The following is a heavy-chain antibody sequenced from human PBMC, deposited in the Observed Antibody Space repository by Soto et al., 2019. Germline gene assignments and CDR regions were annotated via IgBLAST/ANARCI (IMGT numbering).Heavy chain of an antibody. CDR1: GFTFSNYA. CDR2: ISGTGGRT. CDR3: AKYYYDSSGSFDY. V-gene: IGHV3-23*01. D-gene: IGHD3-22*01. J-gene: IGHJ4*02. Sequence: DVQVLESGGGLVQPGGSLRLSCAASGFTFSNYAMTWVRQAPGKGLEWVSAISGTGGRTYYADSVKGRFTISRDNSKNTLYLQMNSLTAEDTAVYHCAKYYYDSSGSFDYWGQGTLVTVSS.